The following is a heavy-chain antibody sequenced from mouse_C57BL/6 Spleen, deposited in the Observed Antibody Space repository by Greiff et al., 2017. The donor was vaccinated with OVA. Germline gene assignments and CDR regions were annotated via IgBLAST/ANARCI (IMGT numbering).Heavy chain of an antibody. Sequence: QVQLQPGAELVKPGASVKLSCKASGYTFTSYWMHWVKQRPGQGLEWIGMIHPNSGSTNYNEKFKSKATLTVDKSSSTAYMQLSSLTSEDSAVYYCAREDYYSILDYWGQGTTLTVSS. J-gene: IGHJ2*01. D-gene: IGHD2-5*01. V-gene: IGHV1-64*01. CDR3: AREDYYSILDY. CDR1: GYTFTSYW. CDR2: IHPNSGST.